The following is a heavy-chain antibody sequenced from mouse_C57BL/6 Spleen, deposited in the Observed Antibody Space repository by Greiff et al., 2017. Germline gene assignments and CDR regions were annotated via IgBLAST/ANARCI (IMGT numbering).Heavy chain of an antibody. J-gene: IGHJ4*01. Sequence: EVQLVESGGGLVKPGGSLKLSCAASGFTFSSYAMSWVRQTPEKRLEWVATISDGGSYTYYPDNVKGRFTISRDNAKKNLYLQMSHLKSEDTAMYYCARDNYGSSYDYAMDYWGQGTSVTVSS. V-gene: IGHV5-4*01. D-gene: IGHD1-1*01. CDR2: ISDGGSYT. CDR1: GFTFSSYA. CDR3: ARDNYGSSYDYAMDY.